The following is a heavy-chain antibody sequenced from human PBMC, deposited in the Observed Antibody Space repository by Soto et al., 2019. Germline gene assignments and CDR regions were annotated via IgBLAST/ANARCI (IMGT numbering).Heavy chain of an antibody. V-gene: IGHV1-2*04. CDR2: INPNSGGT. J-gene: IGHJ4*02. D-gene: IGHD3-9*01. CDR1: GYTFTGYY. Sequence: ASVKVSCKASGYTFTGYYMHWVRQAPGQGLEWMGWINPNSGGTNYAQKFQGWVTVTRDTSISTAYMELSRLRSDDTAVYYCARGYYDILTGYYKKGPLGYWGQGTLVTVSS. CDR3: ARGYYDILTGYYKKGPLGY.